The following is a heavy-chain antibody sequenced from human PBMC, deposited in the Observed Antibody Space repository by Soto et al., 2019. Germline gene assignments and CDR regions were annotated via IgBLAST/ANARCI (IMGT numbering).Heavy chain of an antibody. J-gene: IGHJ4*02. CDR1: GYTFTLYA. Sequence: ASVKVSCKTSGYTFTLYAIHWVRQAPGQRLEWMGWINTGNGNTKYSQRFQGRVTMSRDTSASTAYMELSSLTSEDTAVYYCAKLGGGYIFGPYLDYWGQGTLVTVSS. V-gene: IGHV1-3*04. CDR3: AKLGGGYIFGPYLDY. D-gene: IGHD5-18*01. CDR2: INTGNGNT.